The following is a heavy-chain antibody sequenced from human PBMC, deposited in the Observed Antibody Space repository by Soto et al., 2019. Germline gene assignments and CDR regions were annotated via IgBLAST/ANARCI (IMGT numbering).Heavy chain of an antibody. V-gene: IGHV3-23*01. D-gene: IGHD2-21*02. CDR2: ISGGGGST. J-gene: IGHJ3*01. CDR3: AKGFIVVVTVLRPDDAFDV. CDR1: GFTFSNYA. Sequence: EVQLLESGGGLVQPGGSLRLSCAASGFTFSNYAINWVRLAPGKGLEWVSGISGGGGSTYYADSAKGRFTIFRDTSKNTVFLQMNSLRADGTAVYYCAKGFIVVVTVLRPDDAFDVWGQGTMVTVSS.